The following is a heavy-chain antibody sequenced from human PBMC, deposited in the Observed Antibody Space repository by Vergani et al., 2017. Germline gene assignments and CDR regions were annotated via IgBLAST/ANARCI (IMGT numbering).Heavy chain of an antibody. CDR3: ARLYYDDSSGYDYYYMDV. J-gene: IGHJ6*03. CDR2: IYPGDSDT. V-gene: IGHV5-51*01. CDR1: GYSFTSYW. Sequence: EVQLVQSGAEVKKPGESLKISCKGSGYSFTSYWIGWVRQMPGKGLEWMGIIYPGDSDTRYSPSFQGQVTISADKSISTAYLQWSSLKASDTAMYYCARLYYDDSSGYDYYYMDVWGKGTTVTVSS. D-gene: IGHD3-22*01.